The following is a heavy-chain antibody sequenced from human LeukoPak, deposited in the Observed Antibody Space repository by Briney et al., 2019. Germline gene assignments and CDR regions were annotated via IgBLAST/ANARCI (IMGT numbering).Heavy chain of an antibody. CDR1: GGSFSGYY. V-gene: IGHV4-34*01. Sequence: PSETLSLTCAVYGGSFSGYYWSWIRQPPGKGLEWIGEINHSGSTNYNPSLKSRVTISVDTSKNQFSPKLSPVTAADTAVYYCARAVLTSSSSWYYFDYWGQGTLVTVSS. CDR3: ARAVLTSSSSWYYFDY. J-gene: IGHJ4*02. D-gene: IGHD6-13*01. CDR2: INHSGST.